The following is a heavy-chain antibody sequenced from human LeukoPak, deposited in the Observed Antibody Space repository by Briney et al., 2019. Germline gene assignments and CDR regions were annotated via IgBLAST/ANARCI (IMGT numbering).Heavy chain of an antibody. CDR2: INPSGGST. V-gene: IGHV1-46*01. J-gene: IGHJ3*02. CDR1: GYTFTSYY. Sequence: EASVKVSCKTYGYTFTSYYIHWVRQAPGQWLEWMGIINPSGGSTIYAQKFQDRVTITEDTYTDTAYMELSSLRSEDTAVYYCATADQLLGYCTNGVCYRDAFDIWGQGTMVTVSS. D-gene: IGHD2-8*01. CDR3: ATADQLLGYCTNGVCYRDAFDI.